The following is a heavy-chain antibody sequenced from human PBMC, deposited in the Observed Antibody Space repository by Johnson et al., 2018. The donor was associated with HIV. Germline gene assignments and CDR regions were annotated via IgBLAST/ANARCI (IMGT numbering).Heavy chain of an antibody. D-gene: IGHD1-1*01. CDR2: ISYDGSNK. V-gene: IGHV3-30*03. J-gene: IGHJ3*02. CDR1: GFTFSSYG. CDR3: ARESLTTSDAFDM. Sequence: QVQLVESGGGVVQPGRSLRLSCVASGFTFSSYGMHWVRQTPGKGLEWVAIISYDGSNKYYADSVKGRFTISRDNTKNSVYLQMNSPTAEDTAVYYCARESLTTSDAFDMWGQGTMVTVSS.